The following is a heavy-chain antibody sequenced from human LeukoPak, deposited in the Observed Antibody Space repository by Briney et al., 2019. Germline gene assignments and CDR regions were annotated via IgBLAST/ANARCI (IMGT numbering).Heavy chain of an antibody. CDR1: EFTFRSYE. CDR3: ARDEEYQLMD. V-gene: IGHV3-48*03. J-gene: IGHJ4*02. CDR2: ISSSGTTI. Sequence: GGSLRLSCAASEFTFRSYEMNWVRQAPGKGLEWVSYISSSGTTIYYADSVKGRFTISRDNAKNSLYLQMNSLRAEDTAVYYCARDEEYQLMDWGQGTLVTVSS. D-gene: IGHD2-2*01.